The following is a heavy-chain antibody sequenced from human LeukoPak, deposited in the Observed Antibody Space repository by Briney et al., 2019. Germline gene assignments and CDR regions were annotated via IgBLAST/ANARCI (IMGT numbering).Heavy chain of an antibody. CDR2: IYSGGST. CDR3: ARIKTYYDILTAFDY. J-gene: IGHJ4*02. Sequence: HPGGSLRLSCAASGFTVSSNYMSWVRQAPGKGLEWVSVIYSGGSTYYADSVKGRFTISRDNSKNTLYLQMNSLRAEDTAVYYCARIKTYYDILTAFDYWGQGTLVTVSS. V-gene: IGHV3-53*01. D-gene: IGHD3-9*01. CDR1: GFTVSSNY.